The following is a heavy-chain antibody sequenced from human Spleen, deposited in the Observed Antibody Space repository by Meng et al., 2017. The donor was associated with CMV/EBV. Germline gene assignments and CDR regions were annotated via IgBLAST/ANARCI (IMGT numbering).Heavy chain of an antibody. V-gene: IGHV1-2*02. CDR1: GYSFTGYY. CDR3: ARDRRGGPLDY. D-gene: IGHD3-16*01. CDR2: INTNSGGT. Sequence: QGQRVQDGGEVKKPGASAKVSCKASGYSFTGYYMHWVRQAPGQELELMGWINTNSGGTNYAQKFQGRVTMTRETSISTAYMELSRLRSDDTAVYYCARDRRGGPLDYWGQGTLVTVSS. J-gene: IGHJ4*02.